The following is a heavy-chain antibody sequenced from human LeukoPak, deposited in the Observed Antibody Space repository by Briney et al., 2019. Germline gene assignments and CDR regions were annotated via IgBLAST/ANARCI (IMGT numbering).Heavy chain of an antibody. D-gene: IGHD5/OR15-5a*01. J-gene: IGHJ4*02. CDR1: GASLSIYY. CDR2: IYNSGST. CDR3: ARGMELVSTPFDH. Sequence: SETLSLTCTVSGASLSIYYWTWIRQPPGKGLECIGYIYNSGSTNHDPSLKSRVTISMDMSKKQFSLKLTSVTAADTAVYYCARGMELVSTPFDHWGQGTLVTVSS. V-gene: IGHV4-59*01.